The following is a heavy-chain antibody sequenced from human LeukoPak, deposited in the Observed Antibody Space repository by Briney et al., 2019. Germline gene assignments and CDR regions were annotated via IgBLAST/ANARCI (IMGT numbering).Heavy chain of an antibody. CDR2: INQDRSDK. V-gene: IGHV3-7*05. CDR3: ATGRQLDY. CDR1: GFTFSNLW. Sequence: GGSLRLSCAASGFTFSNLWMSWVRQAPGKGLEWVANINQDRSDKYYVDSVKGRFTISGDNAKNSLYLQMNSLRAEDTAVYYCATGRQLDYWGQGTLVTVSS. D-gene: IGHD6-13*01. J-gene: IGHJ4*02.